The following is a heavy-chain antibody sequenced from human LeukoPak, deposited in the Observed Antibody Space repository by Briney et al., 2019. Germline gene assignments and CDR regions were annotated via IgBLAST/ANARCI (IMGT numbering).Heavy chain of an antibody. Sequence: SETLSLTCTVSGGSISSYYWSWIRQPPGKGLEWNGYIYYTGSTNYNPSLKSRVTISVDTSKNQFSLKLSSVTAADTAVYYCARGGNYGSGTQGWFDPWGQGTLVTVSS. J-gene: IGHJ5*02. CDR1: GGSISSYY. D-gene: IGHD3-10*01. CDR3: ARGGNYGSGTQGWFDP. CDR2: IYYTGST. V-gene: IGHV4-59*01.